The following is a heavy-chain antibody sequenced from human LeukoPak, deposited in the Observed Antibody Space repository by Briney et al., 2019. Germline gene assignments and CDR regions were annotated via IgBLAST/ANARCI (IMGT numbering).Heavy chain of an antibody. J-gene: IGHJ6*02. Sequence: GGSLRLSCAASGFTFSRYAMTWVRQAQGKGLEWVSRICGSGDTYYADSVKGRFTISRDNSKNTLYLQMNSLRAEDTAVYYCARCLLGSSWYNYYYYGMDVWGQGTTVTVSS. CDR1: GFTFSRYA. CDR3: ARCLLGSSWYNYYYYGMDV. CDR2: ICGSGDT. D-gene: IGHD6-13*01. V-gene: IGHV3-23*01.